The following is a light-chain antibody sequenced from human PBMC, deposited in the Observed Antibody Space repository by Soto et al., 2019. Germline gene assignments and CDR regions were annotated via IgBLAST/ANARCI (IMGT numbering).Light chain of an antibody. Sequence: DIVMTQSPDSLAVSLGERATINCKSSQNVLYNSNNKNYLAWYQQKPGQPPKLLIYLASTRESGVPDRFSGSGSGTDFTLTISSLQAEDVAVYYCQQYDSTPPTFGQGTKVEIK. V-gene: IGKV4-1*01. J-gene: IGKJ1*01. CDR1: QNVLYNSNNKNY. CDR2: LAS. CDR3: QQYDSTPPT.